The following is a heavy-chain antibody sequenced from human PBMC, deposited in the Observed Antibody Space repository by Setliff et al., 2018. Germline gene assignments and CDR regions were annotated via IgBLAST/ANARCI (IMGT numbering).Heavy chain of an antibody. CDR1: GDSISRGTHY. V-gene: IGHV4-30-4*08. CDR2: IHHSGDT. J-gene: IGHJ4*02. CDR3: ASELMYFGEHFPED. Sequence: SSETLSLTCSVSGDSISRGTHYWSWIRQPPGKGLEWIGYIHHSGDTYYSPSLERRLTMSVDTSRNQFSLKLTSVTVADTAVYFCASELMYFGEHFPEDWGLGMLVTVSS. D-gene: IGHD3-10*01.